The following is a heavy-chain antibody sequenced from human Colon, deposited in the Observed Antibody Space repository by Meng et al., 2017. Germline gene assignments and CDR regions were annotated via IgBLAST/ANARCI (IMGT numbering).Heavy chain of an antibody. D-gene: IGHD6-19*01. CDR3: ARRLDYYYGMDV. V-gene: IGHV3-74*01. Sequence: GGSLRLSCAASGFTLSRYWMHWVRQAPGKGLVWVSRINSDGSTTSYADSVKGRFTISRDNAKNTLYLQMNSLRAEDTAVYYCARRLDYYYGMDVWGQGITVTVSS. CDR2: INSDGSTT. J-gene: IGHJ6*02. CDR1: GFTLSRYW.